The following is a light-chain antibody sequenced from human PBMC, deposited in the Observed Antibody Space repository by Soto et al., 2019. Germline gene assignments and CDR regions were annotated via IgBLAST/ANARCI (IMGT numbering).Light chain of an antibody. Sequence: AVPGSSAEAPGQQVTNSFSANGFTKGNYYVTWYRQLRGTARKLLICDNNKRRSGIPDRFSGSKSGTSATLGITVLQTGDEADYYCGAWDSSLSDYVFGTGPNVTVL. CDR3: GAWDSSLSDYV. V-gene: IGLV1-51*01. CDR2: DNN. J-gene: IGLJ1*01. CDR1: GFTKGNYY.